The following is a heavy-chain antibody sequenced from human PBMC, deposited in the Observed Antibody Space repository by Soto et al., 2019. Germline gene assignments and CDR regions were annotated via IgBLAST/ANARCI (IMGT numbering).Heavy chain of an antibody. CDR1: GFTFSSYE. V-gene: IGHV3-48*03. Sequence: GSLRLSCAASGFTFSSYEMNWVRQAPGKGLEWVSYISSSGSTIYYADSVKGRFTISRDNAKNSLYLQMNSLRAEDTAVYYCARADFWSGYNYYYYGMDVWGQGTTVTVSS. D-gene: IGHD3-3*01. J-gene: IGHJ6*02. CDR3: ARADFWSGYNYYYYGMDV. CDR2: ISSSGSTI.